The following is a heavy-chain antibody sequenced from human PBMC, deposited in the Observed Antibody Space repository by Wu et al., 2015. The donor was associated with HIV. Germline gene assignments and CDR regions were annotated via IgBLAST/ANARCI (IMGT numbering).Heavy chain of an antibody. CDR1: GYTFTGYY. CDR2: INPNSGGT. J-gene: IGHJ4*02. D-gene: IGHD3-10*01. CDR3: ARRGTLLWVRGVYIDY. V-gene: IGHV1-2*02. Sequence: QVQLVQSGAEVKKPGASVKVSCKASGYTFTGYYMHWVRQAPGQGLEWMGWINPNSGGTNYAQKFQGRVTMTRDTSISTAYMELSRLRSDDTAVYYCARRGTLLWVRGVYIDYWGQGTLVTVSS.